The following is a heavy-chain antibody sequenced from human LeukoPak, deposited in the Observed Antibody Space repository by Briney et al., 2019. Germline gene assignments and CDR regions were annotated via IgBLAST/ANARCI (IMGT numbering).Heavy chain of an antibody. Sequence: ASVKVSCKASGYIFTSYGVSWVRQAPGQGLERMGWISVYNGNTNYPQRPQGRVTMTTDTSTTTAYMELRSLRSDDTAVYYCARDINGYYYDSHGYYPTDLWGQGTLVTVSS. V-gene: IGHV1-18*01. CDR3: ARDINGYYYDSHGYYPTDL. CDR1: GYIFTSYG. CDR2: ISVYNGNT. D-gene: IGHD3-22*01. J-gene: IGHJ5*02.